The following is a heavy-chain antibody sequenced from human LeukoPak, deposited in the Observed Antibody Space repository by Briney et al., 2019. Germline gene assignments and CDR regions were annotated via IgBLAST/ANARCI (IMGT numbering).Heavy chain of an antibody. D-gene: IGHD2-2*01. J-gene: IGHJ4*02. V-gene: IGHV4-34*01. CDR1: GGSFSGYY. Sequence: PSETLSLTCAVYGGSFSGYYWSWIRQPPGKGLEWIGEINHSGSTNYNPSLKSRVTISVDTSKHQFSLKLSSVTAADTAVYYCARAIVVVPAAIKGPKYYFDYWGQGTLVTVSS. CDR3: ARAIVVVPAAIKGPKYYFDY. CDR2: INHSGST.